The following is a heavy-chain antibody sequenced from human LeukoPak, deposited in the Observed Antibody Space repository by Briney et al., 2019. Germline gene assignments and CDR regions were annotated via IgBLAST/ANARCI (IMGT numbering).Heavy chain of an antibody. CDR2: MSGSGGTT. J-gene: IGHJ4*02. V-gene: IGHV3-23*01. CDR3: ANPNSSGFYFSIRFDY. Sequence: GGSLRLSCTASGFTFSSYAMSWVRQAPGKGLEWVSVMSGSGGTTYYADSVKGRFTVSRDNSKNTLYLQMNSLRAEYTAVYYCANPNSSGFYFSIRFDYWGQGTLVTVSS. CDR1: GFTFSSYA. D-gene: IGHD3-22*01.